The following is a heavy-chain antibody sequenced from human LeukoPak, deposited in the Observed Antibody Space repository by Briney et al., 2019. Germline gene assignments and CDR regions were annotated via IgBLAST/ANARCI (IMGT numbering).Heavy chain of an antibody. J-gene: IGHJ4*02. D-gene: IGHD6-13*01. Sequence: GGSLRLSCAASGFAVSSNYMSWVRQAPGKGLEWVSVIYSADSTYYAESVKGRFTISKDNSKNTLYLQMNSPRAEDTAVYYCAKDPRIAAAGTAGPTFDYWGQGTLVTVSS. CDR1: GFAVSSNY. V-gene: IGHV3-53*01. CDR3: AKDPRIAAAGTAGPTFDY. CDR2: IYSADST.